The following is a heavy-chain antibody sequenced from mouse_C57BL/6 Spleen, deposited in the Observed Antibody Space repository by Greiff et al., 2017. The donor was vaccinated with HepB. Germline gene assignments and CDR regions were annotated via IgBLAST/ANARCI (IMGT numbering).Heavy chain of an antibody. D-gene: IGHD2-4*01. CDR2: ISSGGSYT. Sequence: EVKLVESGGDLVKPGGSLKLSCAASGFTFSSYGMSWVRQTPDKRLEWVATISSGGSYTYYPDSVKGLFTISRDNAKNTLYLQMSSLKSEDTAMYYCARQGLHWYFDVWGTGTTVTVSS. CDR3: ARQGLHWYFDV. J-gene: IGHJ1*03. V-gene: IGHV5-6*01. CDR1: GFTFSSYG.